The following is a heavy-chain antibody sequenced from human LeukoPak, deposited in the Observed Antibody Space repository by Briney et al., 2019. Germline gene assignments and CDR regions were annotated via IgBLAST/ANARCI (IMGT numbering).Heavy chain of an antibody. CDR2: LYYSGST. Sequence: SETLSLTCTVSGGSINSYYWSWIRQPPGKGLEWIGYLYYSGSTNYNPSLKSRVTISVDTSKNQFSLKLSSVTAADTAVYYCARCYGDYVAFDYWGQGTLVTVSS. V-gene: IGHV4-59*01. J-gene: IGHJ4*02. D-gene: IGHD4-17*01. CDR1: GGSINSYY. CDR3: ARCYGDYVAFDY.